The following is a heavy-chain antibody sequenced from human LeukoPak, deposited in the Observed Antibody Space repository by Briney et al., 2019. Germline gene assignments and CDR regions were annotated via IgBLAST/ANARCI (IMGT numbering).Heavy chain of an antibody. CDR1: GYTFTSYG. V-gene: IGHV1-18*01. CDR3: ARVDTAMEQLFDY. J-gene: IGHJ4*02. CDR2: INSYNGNT. Sequence: GASVKFSCKASGYTFTSYGISWVRQAPGQGLKSMGWINSYNGNTIYAQKLQGRVTMTTDTSTSTAYMQLRSLRSDDTAVYYRARVDTAMEQLFDYWGQGTLVTVSS. D-gene: IGHD5-18*01.